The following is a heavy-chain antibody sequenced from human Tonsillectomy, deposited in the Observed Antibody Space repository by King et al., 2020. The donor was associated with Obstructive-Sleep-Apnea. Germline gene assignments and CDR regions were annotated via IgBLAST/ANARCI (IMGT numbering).Heavy chain of an antibody. CDR1: GFTFSSYG. J-gene: IGHJ4*02. CDR2: IRYDGSNK. V-gene: IGHV3-30*02. Sequence: VQLVESGGGVVQPGGSLRLSCAASGFTFSSYGMHWVRQAPGKGLEWVAFIRYDGSNKYHADSVKGRFTISRENSKNTLYLQLNSLRTEDTAVYYCAKARTFFGSGTYLGDFDYWGQGTLVTVSS. CDR3: AKARTFFGSGTYLGDFDY. D-gene: IGHD3-10*01.